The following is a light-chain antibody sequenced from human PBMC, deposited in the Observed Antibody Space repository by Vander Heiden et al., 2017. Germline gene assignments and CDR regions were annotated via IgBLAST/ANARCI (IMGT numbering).Light chain of an antibody. CDR2: WAS. CDR3: QQYYSTPYT. Sequence: IVMTHSPDSLTVSLGERATINCKSSQSVLYSSNNKNHLAWYQQKPGQPPKLLIYWASTRESGVPDRFSGSGSGTEFTLTISSLQAEDVAVYYCQQYYSTPYTFGQGTRLEIK. J-gene: IGKJ2*01. CDR1: QSVLYSSNNKNH. V-gene: IGKV4-1*01.